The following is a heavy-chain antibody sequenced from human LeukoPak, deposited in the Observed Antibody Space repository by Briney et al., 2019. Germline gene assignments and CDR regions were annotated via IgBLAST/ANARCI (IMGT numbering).Heavy chain of an antibody. CDR2: IKKTGSET. D-gene: IGHD3-10*01. V-gene: IGHV3-7*01. CDR1: GFTFSHFW. J-gene: IGHJ5*02. Sequence: GGSLRLSCAASGFTFSHFWMSWVRQAPGKGLEWVAYIKKTGSETYYVDSVKGRFTITRDNTRNSLYLQMNSLRAEDTAVYYCARGADRFGWFDPWGQGTLVTVSS. CDR3: ARGADRFGWFDP.